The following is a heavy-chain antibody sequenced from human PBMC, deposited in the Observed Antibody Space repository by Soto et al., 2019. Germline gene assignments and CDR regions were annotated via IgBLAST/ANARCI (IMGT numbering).Heavy chain of an antibody. CDR1: GFTFRSYA. CDR3: AREFLTPYYYGMDV. D-gene: IGHD3-16*01. CDR2: ISYDGSNK. V-gene: IGHV3-30-3*01. J-gene: IGHJ6*02. Sequence: GGSLRLSCAASGFTFRSYAMHWVRQAPGKGLEWVAVISYDGSNKYYADSVKGRFTISRDNSKNTLYLQMNSLRAEDTAVYYCAREFLTPYYYGMDVWGQGTTVTVSS.